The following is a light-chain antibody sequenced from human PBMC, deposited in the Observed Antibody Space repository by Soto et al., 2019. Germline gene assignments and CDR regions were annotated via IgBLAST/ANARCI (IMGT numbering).Light chain of an antibody. CDR3: QQYNNWPPVT. Sequence: IVMTQSQATLSVSPGERATLSCRASQSVSSNLAWYQQKPGQAPRLLIYGASTRATGIPARFSGSGSGTEFTLTISSLQSEDFAVYYCQQYNNWPPVTVGQGTKVDI. V-gene: IGKV3-15*01. CDR2: GAS. J-gene: IGKJ1*01. CDR1: QSVSSN.